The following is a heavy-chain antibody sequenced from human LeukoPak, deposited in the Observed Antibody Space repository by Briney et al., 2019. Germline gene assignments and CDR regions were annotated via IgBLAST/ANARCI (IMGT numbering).Heavy chain of an antibody. CDR2: TYHSGNT. CDR3: ARVLDYYGSGTRDFDY. J-gene: IGHJ4*02. Sequence: SETLSLTCTVSGYSISTGYYWGWIRQPPGKGLEWIGSTYHSGNTYYNPSLKSRVTMSADTSKNQFSLKLNSVTAADTAVYYCARVLDYYGSGTRDFDYWGQGILVTVSS. D-gene: IGHD3-10*01. V-gene: IGHV4-38-2*02. CDR1: GYSISTGYY.